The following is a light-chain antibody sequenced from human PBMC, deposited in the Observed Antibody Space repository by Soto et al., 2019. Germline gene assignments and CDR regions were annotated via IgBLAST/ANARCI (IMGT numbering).Light chain of an antibody. V-gene: IGLV1-40*01. CDR2: ANY. CDR1: SSNIGANYD. CDR3: QSYDSSLSGVV. J-gene: IGLJ2*01. Sequence: QSVLTQPHSVSGAPGKRVTISCAGSSSNIGANYDVHWYQHLPGTAPKLLIYANYNRPSGVPDRFSGSKSGTSASLAITGLQAEDEADYYCQSYDSSLSGVVFGGGTKVTVL.